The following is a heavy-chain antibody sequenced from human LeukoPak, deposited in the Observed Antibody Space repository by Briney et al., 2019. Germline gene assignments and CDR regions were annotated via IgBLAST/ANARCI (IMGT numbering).Heavy chain of an antibody. D-gene: IGHD4-17*01. CDR1: GGTFSSYA. J-gene: IGHJ4*02. CDR2: IIPIFGTA. Sequence: SVKVSCKASGGTFSSYAISWVRQAPGQGLEWMGGIIPIFGTANYAQKFQGRVTITADESTRTAYMELRSLRSDDTAVYYCARETGYGDYDGYWGQGTLVTVSS. CDR3: ARETGYGDYDGY. V-gene: IGHV1-69*13.